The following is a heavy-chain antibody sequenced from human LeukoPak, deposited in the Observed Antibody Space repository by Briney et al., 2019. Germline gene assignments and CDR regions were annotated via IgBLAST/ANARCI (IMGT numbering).Heavy chain of an antibody. CDR2: IYPGDSDT. D-gene: IGHD6-13*01. V-gene: IGHV5-51*01. CDR3: ARSPREYSSSWDGPDY. J-gene: IGHJ4*02. Sequence: GESLKISCKGSGYSFTSYWIGWVRQMPGKGLEWMGIIYPGDSDTRYSPSFQGQVTISADKSISTAYLQWSSLKASDTAMYYCARSPREYSSSWDGPDYWGQGTLVTVS. CDR1: GYSFTSYW.